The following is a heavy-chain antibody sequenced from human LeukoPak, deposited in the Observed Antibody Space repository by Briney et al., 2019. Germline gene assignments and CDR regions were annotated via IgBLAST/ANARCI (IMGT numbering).Heavy chain of an antibody. CDR2: ISGSGGST. Sequence: GGSLRLSCAASGFTFSSYAMSWVRQAPGKGLEWVSAISGSGGSTYYADSVKGRFTISRDNSKNTLYLQMNSLRAEDTAVYYCAKAGYSGYDGGDYFGYWGQGTLVTVSP. J-gene: IGHJ4*02. V-gene: IGHV3-23*01. CDR1: GFTFSSYA. D-gene: IGHD5-12*01. CDR3: AKAGYSGYDGGDYFGY.